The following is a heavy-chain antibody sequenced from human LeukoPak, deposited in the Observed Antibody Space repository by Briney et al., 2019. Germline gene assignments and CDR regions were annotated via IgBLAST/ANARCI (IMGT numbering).Heavy chain of an antibody. V-gene: IGHV1-69*02. CDR1: GGTFSSYT. CDR2: ITPILGIA. J-gene: IGHJ6*03. D-gene: IGHD1-7*01. CDR3: ARRAVNYLGDYYYMDV. Sequence: SVKVSCKASGGTFSSYTISWVRQAPGQGLEWMARITPILGIANYAQKFQGRVTTTADKTTSTAYMELSSLRSEDTAVYYCARRAVNYLGDYYYMDVWGKGTTVTVSS.